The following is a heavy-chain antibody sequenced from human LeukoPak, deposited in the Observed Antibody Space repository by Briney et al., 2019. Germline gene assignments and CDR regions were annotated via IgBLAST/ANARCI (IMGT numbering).Heavy chain of an antibody. CDR1: GFTFSDYY. Sequence: TGGSLRLSCAASGFTFSDYYMSWIRQAPGKGLEWVSSISSSSSYIYYADSVKGRFTISRDNAKNSLYLQMNSLRAEDTAVYYCARDRTGYSSGYDAFDIWGQGTMVTVSS. D-gene: IGHD6-19*01. V-gene: IGHV3-11*06. J-gene: IGHJ3*02. CDR2: ISSSSSYI. CDR3: ARDRTGYSSGYDAFDI.